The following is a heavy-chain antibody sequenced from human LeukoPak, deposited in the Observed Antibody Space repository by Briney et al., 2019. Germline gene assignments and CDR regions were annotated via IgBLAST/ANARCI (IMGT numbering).Heavy chain of an antibody. CDR1: GFTFSSYA. D-gene: IGHD3-3*01. CDR3: ARERWSLYSNDYYYYGLDV. J-gene: IGHJ6*02. V-gene: IGHV3-7*01. Sequence: GGSLRLSCAASGFTFSSYAMTWVRQAPGKGLEWVAHIKQDGSEKNYVDSVKGRFTISRDNAKNSLYLQMNSLRAEDTAVYYCARERWSLYSNDYYYYGLDVWGQGTTVTVSS. CDR2: IKQDGSEK.